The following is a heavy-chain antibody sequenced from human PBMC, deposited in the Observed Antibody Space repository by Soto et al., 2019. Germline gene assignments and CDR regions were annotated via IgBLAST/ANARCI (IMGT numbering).Heavy chain of an antibody. CDR1: GGLFSSYA. J-gene: IGHJ4*02. V-gene: IGHV1-69*01. Sequence: QEQLVQSGAEVKKSGSSVNVSCKDTGGLFSSYAVSWVRQAPGQGLEWMGGIIPVFDTVYYAQKFQGRDTITADESTNTAYMEPSSLKFEDTAIYHCQRGGSGYVWFHEFCGQGTLVTVTS. CDR2: IIPVFDTV. D-gene: IGHD3-22*01. CDR3: QRGGSGYVWFHEF.